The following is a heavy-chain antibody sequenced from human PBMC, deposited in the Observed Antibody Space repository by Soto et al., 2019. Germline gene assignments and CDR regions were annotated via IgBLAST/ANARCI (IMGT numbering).Heavy chain of an antibody. CDR2: IHYSGNT. D-gene: IGHD4-17*01. CDR3: ARTPGGAPADYYFDY. CDR1: GGSISSGDYY. Sequence: QVRLQESGPGLVKPSKTLSLTCTVSGGSISSGDYYWSWIRHHPGGGLEWIGYIHYSGNTYYDPSLKSRLTMSVDTSKNQFSLNLSSVTAADTAVYYCARTPGGAPADYYFDYWGLGTLGTVSS. J-gene: IGHJ4*02. V-gene: IGHV4-31*03.